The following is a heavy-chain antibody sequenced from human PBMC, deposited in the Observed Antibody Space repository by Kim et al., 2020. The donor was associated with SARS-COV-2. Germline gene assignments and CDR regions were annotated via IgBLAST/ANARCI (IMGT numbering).Heavy chain of an antibody. CDR1: GFTFSSYG. J-gene: IGHJ3*02. V-gene: IGHV3-33*01. Sequence: GGSLRLSCAASGFTFSSYGMHWVRQAPGKGLEWVAVIWYDGSNKYYADSVKGRFTISRDNSKNTLYLQMNSLRAEDTAVYYCARDAISYYDILTGYSYDAFDIWGQGTMVTVSS. CDR3: ARDAISYYDILTGYSYDAFDI. D-gene: IGHD3-9*01. CDR2: IWYDGSNK.